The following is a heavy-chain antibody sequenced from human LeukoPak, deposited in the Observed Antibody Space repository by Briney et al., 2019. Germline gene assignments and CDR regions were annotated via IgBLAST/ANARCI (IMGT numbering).Heavy chain of an antibody. CDR3: ARVFGGFYMDV. Sequence: PSETLSLTCSVSDDSIKSYSGSWIRLLAGERLEWIGLIYMSGDTNYNPSLKSRLDISVDTSKDQVSLELSSVTAADTAIYYCARVFGGFYMDVWGKGTTVIVSS. CDR1: DDSIKSYS. CDR2: IYMSGDT. D-gene: IGHD2-15*01. V-gene: IGHV4-4*07. J-gene: IGHJ6*03.